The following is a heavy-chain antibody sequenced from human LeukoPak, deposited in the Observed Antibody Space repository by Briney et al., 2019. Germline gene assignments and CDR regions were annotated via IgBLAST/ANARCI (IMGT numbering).Heavy chain of an antibody. V-gene: IGHV3-30*02. J-gene: IGHJ4*02. D-gene: IGHD3-22*01. CDR1: GYTLTELS. Sequence: SCKVSGYTLTELSMHWVRQAPGKGLEWVAFIRYDASNKYYADSVRGRFTISRDNSKNTLYLQMNSLRAEDTAVYYCAKTHYYPQSLQGGEPYYFDYWGQGTLVTVSS. CDR2: IRYDASNK. CDR3: AKTHYYPQSLQGGEPYYFDY.